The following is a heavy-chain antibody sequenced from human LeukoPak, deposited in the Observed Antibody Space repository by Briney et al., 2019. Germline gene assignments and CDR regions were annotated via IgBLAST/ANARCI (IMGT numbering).Heavy chain of an antibody. CDR1: GGTFSSYA. CDR3: ARVRLSYSSGQNHYYYMDV. CDR2: IIPIFGTA. D-gene: IGHD6-19*01. J-gene: IGHJ6*03. V-gene: IGHV1-69*05. Sequence: ASVKVSCKASGGTFSSYAISWVRQAPGQGLEWMGGIIPIFGTANYAQKFQGRVTITTDESTSTAYMELSSLRSEDTAVYYCARVRLSYSSGQNHYYYMDVWGKGTTVTVSS.